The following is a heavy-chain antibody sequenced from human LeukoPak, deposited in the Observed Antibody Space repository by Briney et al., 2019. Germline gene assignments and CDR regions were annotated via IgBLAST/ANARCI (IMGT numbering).Heavy chain of an antibody. CDR1: GGSISSSSYY. D-gene: IGHD3-3*01. CDR3: ARTYYDFWSGYYLFNY. CDR2: IYYSGST. J-gene: IGHJ4*02. V-gene: IGHV4-39*01. Sequence: PSETLSLTCTVSGGSISSSSYYWGWIRQPPGKGLEWIGSIYYSGSTYYNPSLKSRVTISVDTSKNQFPLKLSSVTAADTAVYYCARTYYDFWSGYYLFNYWGQGTLVTVSS.